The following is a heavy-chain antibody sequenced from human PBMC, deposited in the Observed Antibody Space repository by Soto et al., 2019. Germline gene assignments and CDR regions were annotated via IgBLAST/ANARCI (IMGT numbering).Heavy chain of an antibody. CDR1: GFTFSRYW. CDR3: ASFPSDHTGKIFDS. J-gene: IGHJ4*02. CDR2: INSDGSST. Sequence: GGSLRLSCAASGFTFSRYWMYWVRQAPGKGLVWVSRINSDGSSTSYADSVKGRFTISRDNTKNTLYLQMNSLRAEDTAVDFCASFPSDHTGKIFDSWGQGTLVTVSS. D-gene: IGHD1-1*01. V-gene: IGHV3-74*01.